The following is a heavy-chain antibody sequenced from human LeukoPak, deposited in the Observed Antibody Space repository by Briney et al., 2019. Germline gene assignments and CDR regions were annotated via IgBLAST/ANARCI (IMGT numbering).Heavy chain of an antibody. CDR2: ISGWAGDT. CDR3: AKEYSGNYYSSDY. Sequence: GGSLRLSCAASGFTFSSYVMSWVRQAPGRGLEWVSAISGWAGDTYSADFVRGRFTISRDNSKSTLYLQMNSLRAEDTAVYYCAKEYSGNYYSSDYCGQATLVTDSS. CDR1: GFTFSSYV. D-gene: IGHD1-26*01. J-gene: IGHJ4*02. V-gene: IGHV3-23*01.